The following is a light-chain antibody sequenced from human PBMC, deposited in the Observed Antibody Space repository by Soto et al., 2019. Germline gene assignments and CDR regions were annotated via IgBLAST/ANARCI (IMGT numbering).Light chain of an antibody. CDR3: TSYTSSSTTV. V-gene: IGLV2-14*01. J-gene: IGLJ1*01. CDR2: DVT. CDR1: SSDVGGYNS. Sequence: QSALTQPASVSGSPGQSITISCTGTSSDVGGYNSVSWYRQYPGKAPKLIIFDVTDRPSGISTRFSGSKSGNTASLTISGLQAEDEAVFYCTSYTSSSTTVIGTGTKVTVL.